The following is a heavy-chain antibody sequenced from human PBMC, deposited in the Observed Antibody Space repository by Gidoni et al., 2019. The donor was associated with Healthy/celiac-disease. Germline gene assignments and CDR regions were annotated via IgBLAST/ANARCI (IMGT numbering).Heavy chain of an antibody. V-gene: IGHV3-33*01. CDR2: IWYDGSNK. J-gene: IGHJ4*02. CDR1: GFTFSSYG. Sequence: QVQLVESGGGVVQPGRSLRLSCAASGFTFSSYGMHWVRQAPGKGLEWVAVIWYDGSNKYYADSVKGRFTISRDNSKNTLYLQMNSLRAEDTAVYYCARSPWIVEYYFDYWGQGTLVTVSS. D-gene: IGHD3-22*01. CDR3: ARSPWIVEYYFDY.